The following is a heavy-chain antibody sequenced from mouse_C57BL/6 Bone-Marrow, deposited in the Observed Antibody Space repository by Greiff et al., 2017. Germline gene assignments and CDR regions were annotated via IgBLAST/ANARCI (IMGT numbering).Heavy chain of an antibody. J-gene: IGHJ2*01. CDR3: TTRYSNFFDY. Sequence: VQLQQSGAELVRPGASVKLSCTASGFNIKDDYMHWVKQRPEQGLEWIGWIDPENGDTEYASKFQGKAPITADTSSNTAYLQLSSLTSEDTAVYYCTTRYSNFFDYWGQGTTLTVSS. D-gene: IGHD2-5*01. V-gene: IGHV14-4*01. CDR2: IDPENGDT. CDR1: GFNIKDDY.